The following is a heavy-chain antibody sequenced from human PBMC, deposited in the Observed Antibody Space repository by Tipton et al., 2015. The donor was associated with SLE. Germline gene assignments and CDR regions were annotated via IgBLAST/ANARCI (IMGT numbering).Heavy chain of an antibody. Sequence: QLVQSGAEVKKPGASVKVSCKASGYTFTTYGISWVRQAPGQGLEWMGWINPYNGNTNYAQKFQGRVTMTTDTSTTTAYMELRSLRSDDTAVYYCARSITIFGVVIISHYFDYWGPGTLVTVSS. CDR2: INPYNGNT. CDR3: ARSITIFGVVIISHYFDY. CDR1: GYTFTTYG. D-gene: IGHD3-3*01. V-gene: IGHV1-18*01. J-gene: IGHJ4*02.